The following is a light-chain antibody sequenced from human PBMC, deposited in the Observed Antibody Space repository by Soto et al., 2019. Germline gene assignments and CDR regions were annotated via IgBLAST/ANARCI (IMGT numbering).Light chain of an antibody. J-gene: IGKJ2*01. CDR1: QGIGTW. V-gene: IGKV1-12*01. CDR3: QQANTFPFT. CDR2: GAS. Sequence: DIQMTQSPSSVSASVGDRVTITCRASQGIGTWLAWYQHKPGKAPELLIYGASSLQSGVPSRFDGTGSGTDFTLTINGLHPEDFATYYCQQANTFPFTFGQGTKLEIK.